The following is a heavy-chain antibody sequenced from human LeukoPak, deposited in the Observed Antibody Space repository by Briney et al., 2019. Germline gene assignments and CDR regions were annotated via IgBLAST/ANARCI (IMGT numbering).Heavy chain of an antibody. CDR2: IYYSGST. J-gene: IGHJ4*02. V-gene: IGHV4-30-4*01. CDR3: ARGSYGDYPTNDY. CDR1: GGSISSGDYY. Sequence: PSETLSLTCTVSGGSISSGDYYWSWIRQPPGKGLEWIGYIYYSGSTYYNPSLKSRVTISVDTSKNQFSLKLSSVTAADTAVYYCARGSYGDYPTNDYWGQGTLVTVSS. D-gene: IGHD4-17*01.